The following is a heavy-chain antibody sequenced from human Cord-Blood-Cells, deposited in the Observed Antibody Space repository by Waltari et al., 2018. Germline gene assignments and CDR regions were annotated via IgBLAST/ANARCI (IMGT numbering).Heavy chain of an antibody. V-gene: IGHV4-59*01. Sequence: QVQLQESAPGLGKPSETLSLTCPFPRGSTSSYYRSWIRPPAGKGLEWIGYIYYTGSTNYNPSLKSRVTISVDTSKNQFSLKLSSVTAADTAVYYCAREIGLGSGWFDYWGQGTLVTVSS. CDR1: RGSTSSYY. D-gene: IGHD6-19*01. J-gene: IGHJ4*02. CDR2: IYYTGST. CDR3: AREIGLGSGWFDY.